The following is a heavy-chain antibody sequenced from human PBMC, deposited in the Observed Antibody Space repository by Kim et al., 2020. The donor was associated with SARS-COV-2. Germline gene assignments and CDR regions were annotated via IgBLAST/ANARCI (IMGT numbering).Heavy chain of an antibody. V-gene: IGHV4-34*01. CDR1: GGSFSGYY. Sequence: SETLSLTCAVYGGSFSGYYWSWIRQPPGKGLEWIGEINHSGSTNYNPSLKSRVTISVDTSKNQFSLKLSSVTAADTAVYYCAIGLRVYSSSWYFWGQGTLVTVSS. CDR2: INHSGST. J-gene: IGHJ4*02. CDR3: AIGLRVYSSSWYF. D-gene: IGHD6-13*01.